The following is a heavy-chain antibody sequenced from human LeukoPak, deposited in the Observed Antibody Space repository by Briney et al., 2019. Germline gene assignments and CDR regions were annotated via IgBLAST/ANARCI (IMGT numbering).Heavy chain of an antibody. CDR3: CLRRGLLRYFDWLEY. D-gene: IGHD3-9*01. CDR2: ISSSGSTI. J-gene: IGHJ4*02. CDR1: GFTFSDYY. V-gene: IGHV3-11*04. Sequence: GGSLRLSCAASGFTFSDYYMSWIRQAPGKGLEWVSYISSSGSTIYYVRSVKGRFTISRDNPKNYLYPQMNRLRAEDTAVYYCCLRRGLLRYFDWLEYWGQGTLVTVSS.